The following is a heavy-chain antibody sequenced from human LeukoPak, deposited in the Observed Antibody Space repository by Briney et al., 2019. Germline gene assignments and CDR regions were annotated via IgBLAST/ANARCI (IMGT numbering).Heavy chain of an antibody. CDR1: GYTFTGYY. J-gene: IGHJ4*02. Sequence: ASVKVSCKASGYTFTGYYMHWVRQAPGQGLEWMGWINPNSGGTNYAQKFQGRVTMTRDTSISTAYMELSSLRSEDTAVYYCARAYNYASRPFFDYWGQGTLVTVSS. CDR3: ARAYNYASRPFFDY. CDR2: INPNSGGT. V-gene: IGHV1-2*02. D-gene: IGHD1-1*01.